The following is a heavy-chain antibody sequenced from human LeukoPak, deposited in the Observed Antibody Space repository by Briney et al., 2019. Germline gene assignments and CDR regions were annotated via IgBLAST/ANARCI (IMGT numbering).Heavy chain of an antibody. D-gene: IGHD4-11*01. V-gene: IGHV3-74*01. J-gene: IGHJ4*02. CDR1: GFIFSSYW. Sequence: GGSLRLSCAASGFIFSSYWMHWVRQAPGKGPVWVSRIKSGGSSPSYADSVKGRFTISRDNAKNTVYLQMNSLRAEDTAVYYCAKDGHYSNFYFVYWGQGTLVTVSS. CDR3: AKDGHYSNFYFVY. CDR2: IKSGGSSP.